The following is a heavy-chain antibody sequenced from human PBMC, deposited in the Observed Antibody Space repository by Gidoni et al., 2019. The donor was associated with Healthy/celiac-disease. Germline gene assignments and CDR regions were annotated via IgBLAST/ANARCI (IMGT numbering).Heavy chain of an antibody. Sequence: EVQLVESGGGLVQPGGSLRLSCAASGFPFSSYDMHWLRQATGKGLEWVSAIGTAGDTYYPGSVKGRFTISRENAKNSLYLQMNSLRAGDTAVYYCARQERIRYCSSTSCYSVYYGMDVWGQGTTVTVSS. V-gene: IGHV3-13*01. D-gene: IGHD2-2*01. CDR3: ARQERIRYCSSTSCYSVYYGMDV. CDR2: IGTAGDT. CDR1: GFPFSSYD. J-gene: IGHJ6*02.